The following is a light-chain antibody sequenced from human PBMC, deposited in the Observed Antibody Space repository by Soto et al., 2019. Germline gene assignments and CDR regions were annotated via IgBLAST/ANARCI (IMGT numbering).Light chain of an antibody. CDR2: GAS. CDR1: QSVSSSY. CDR3: QQYGSSPPT. J-gene: IGKJ1*01. V-gene: IGKV3-20*01. Sequence: EIVLTQSPGTLSLSPGERATLSCRASQSVSSSYLAWYQQKPGQAPRLLIYGASSRATGIPDRFSGSGSGTDFNLTISRLEPEDFAVYYCQQYGSSPPTFGQGTKVESK.